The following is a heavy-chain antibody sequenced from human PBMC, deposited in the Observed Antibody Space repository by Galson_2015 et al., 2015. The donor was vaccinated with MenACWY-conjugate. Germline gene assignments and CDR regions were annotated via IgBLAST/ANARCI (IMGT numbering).Heavy chain of an antibody. J-gene: IGHJ6*03. CDR2: VYYDGST. CDR3: ASYTAMSGLGYDCYYMHV. D-gene: IGHD5-18*01. Sequence: SEPLSLTCRVSGGSISDYYWTWVRQPPGKGLEWIGYVYYDGSTNYNHSLESRVTMSQETSKNQVSLNLTYVTAADTAVYYCASYTAMSGLGYDCYYMHVSGRGTTVTVSS. CDR1: GGSISDYY. V-gene: IGHV4-59*01.